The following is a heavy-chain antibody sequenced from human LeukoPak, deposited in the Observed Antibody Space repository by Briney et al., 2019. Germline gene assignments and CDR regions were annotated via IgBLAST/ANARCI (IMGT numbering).Heavy chain of an antibody. J-gene: IGHJ5*02. CDR2: INHSGST. Sequence: PSETLSLTCAVYGGSFSGYYWSWIRQPPGKGLEWIGEINHSGSTNYNPSLKSRVTISVDTSKNQFSLKLSSVTAADTAVYYCARLLWYNWFDPWGQGTLVTVSS. CDR3: ARLLWYNWFDP. V-gene: IGHV4-34*01. D-gene: IGHD3-16*01. CDR1: GGSFSGYY.